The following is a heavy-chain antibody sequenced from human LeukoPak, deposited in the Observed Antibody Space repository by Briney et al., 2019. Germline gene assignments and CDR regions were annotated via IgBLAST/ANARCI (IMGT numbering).Heavy chain of an antibody. CDR3: AKDRGWGGYDFGY. J-gene: IGHJ4*02. D-gene: IGHD3-10*01. Sequence: PGRSLRLSCAASGFTFSSYGMHWVRQAPGKGLEWVAVIWYDGSNKYYADSVKGRFTISRDNSKNTLYLQMNSLRAEDTAVYYCAKDRGWGGYDFGYWGQGTLVTVSS. V-gene: IGHV3-33*06. CDR1: GFTFSSYG. CDR2: IWYDGSNK.